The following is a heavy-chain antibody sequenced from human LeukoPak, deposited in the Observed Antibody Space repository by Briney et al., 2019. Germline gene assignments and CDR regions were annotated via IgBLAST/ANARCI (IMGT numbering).Heavy chain of an antibody. D-gene: IGHD3-3*01. V-gene: IGHV1-18*01. Sequence: ASVKVSCKASGYTFSSFGISWVRQAPGQGLEWMGWIAVYNGNTNYAQKFQGRLTMTTDTSTSTAYMELSSLRSEDTAVYYCARDSFGGSPDYWGQGTLVTVSS. J-gene: IGHJ4*02. CDR1: GYTFSSFG. CDR2: IAVYNGNT. CDR3: ARDSFGGSPDY.